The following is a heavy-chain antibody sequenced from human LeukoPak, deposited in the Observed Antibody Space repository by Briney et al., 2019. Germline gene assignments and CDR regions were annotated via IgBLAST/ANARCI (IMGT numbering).Heavy chain of an antibody. J-gene: IGHJ3*02. Sequence: ASETLSLTCTVSGGTISSSSYYWGWIRQPPGKGLEWIGSIYYSGSTYYNPSLKSRVTISVDTSKNQFSLKLSSVTAADTAVYYCARLKWELLYDAFDIWGQGTMVTVSS. V-gene: IGHV4-39*01. CDR3: ARLKWELLYDAFDI. CDR1: GGTISSSSYY. CDR2: IYYSGST. D-gene: IGHD1-26*01.